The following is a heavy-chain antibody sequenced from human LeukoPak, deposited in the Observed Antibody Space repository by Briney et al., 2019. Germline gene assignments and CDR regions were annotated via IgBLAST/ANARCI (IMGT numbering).Heavy chain of an antibody. D-gene: IGHD2-2*01. Sequence: GGSLRLSCAASGFTFSSYSMNWVRQAPGKGLGWVSYISSSSSTIYYADSVKGRFTISRDNANNSLYLQMNSLRAEDTAVYYCAREDCSSTSCPISYWGQGTLVTVSS. V-gene: IGHV3-48*04. J-gene: IGHJ4*02. CDR2: ISSSSSTI. CDR1: GFTFSSYS. CDR3: AREDCSSTSCPISY.